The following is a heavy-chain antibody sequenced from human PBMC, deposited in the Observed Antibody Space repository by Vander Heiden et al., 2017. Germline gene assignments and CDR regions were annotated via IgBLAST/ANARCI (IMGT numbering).Heavy chain of an antibody. CDR2: ISSSGRTI. CDR1: GFTFSSYS. CDR3: AGVKIWFGEPYGMDV. J-gene: IGHJ6*02. V-gene: IGHV3-48*01. Sequence: EVQLVESGGGLVQPGGSLRLSCAASGFTFSSYSMTWVPQASGKGLEWVSYISSSGRTIYYADSVKGRFTSSRDKAKNSMYLQMNSLRAEDTAVYYCAGVKIWFGEPYGMDVWGQGTTVTVSS. D-gene: IGHD3-10*01.